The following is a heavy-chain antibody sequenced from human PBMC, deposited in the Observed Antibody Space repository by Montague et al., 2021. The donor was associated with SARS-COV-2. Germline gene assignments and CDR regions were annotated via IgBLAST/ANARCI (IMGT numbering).Heavy chain of an antibody. CDR2: MNPSGST. J-gene: IGHJ2*01. V-gene: IGHV4-34*01. Sequence: SETLSLTCAVYGGSFSGYYWSWIRQPPGKGPEWIGEMNPSGSTNYNPSLKSRVTISIDTSKNQFSLKLSSVTAADTAVYYCARGSGWYKYWYFDLWGRGTLVTVSS. CDR3: ARGSGWYKYWYFDL. D-gene: IGHD6-19*01. CDR1: GGSFSGYY.